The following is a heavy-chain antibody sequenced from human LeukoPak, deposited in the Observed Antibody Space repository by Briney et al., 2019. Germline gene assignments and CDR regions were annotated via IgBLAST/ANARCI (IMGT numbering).Heavy chain of an antibody. J-gene: IGHJ3*02. D-gene: IGHD6-19*01. CDR2: ISWNSGSI. Sequence: PGRSLRLSCAASGFTFDDYAMHWDRQAPGEGLEWVSGISWNSGSIGYADSVKGRFTISRDNAKNSLYLQMNSLRAEDTALYYCAKDIGAVAGYAFDIWGQGTMVTVSS. CDR1: GFTFDDYA. V-gene: IGHV3-9*01. CDR3: AKDIGAVAGYAFDI.